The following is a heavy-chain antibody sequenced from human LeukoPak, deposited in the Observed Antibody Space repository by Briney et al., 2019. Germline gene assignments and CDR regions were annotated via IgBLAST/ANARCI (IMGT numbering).Heavy chain of an antibody. CDR2: INHSGST. CDR3: ASFPDVWGSLGAFDI. Sequence: SETLSLTCAVYGGSFSGYYWSWIRQPPGKGLEWFGEINHSGSTNYNPSLKSLVTISVDTSRKQFSLKLSSVTAADTAVYYCASFPDVWGSLGAFDIWGQGTMVTVSS. CDR1: GGSFSGYY. V-gene: IGHV4-34*01. D-gene: IGHD3-16*01. J-gene: IGHJ3*02.